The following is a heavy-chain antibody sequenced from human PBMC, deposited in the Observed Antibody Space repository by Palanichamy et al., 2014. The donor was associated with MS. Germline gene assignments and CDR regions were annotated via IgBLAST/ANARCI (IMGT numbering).Heavy chain of an antibody. CDR1: GFTFSSYA. D-gene: IGHD1-1*01. V-gene: IGHV3-33*08. J-gene: IGHJ6*03. CDR3: ARPHTTQSVYYMDV. CDR2: IWYDVSNK. Sequence: QVQLVESGGGVVQPGRSLRLSCAASGFTFSSYAMHWVRQAPGKGLEWVAVIWYDVSNKYYADSVKGRFTISRDNSKNTLYLQMNSLRVEDTAVYYCARPHTTQSVYYMDVWGKGTTVTVSS.